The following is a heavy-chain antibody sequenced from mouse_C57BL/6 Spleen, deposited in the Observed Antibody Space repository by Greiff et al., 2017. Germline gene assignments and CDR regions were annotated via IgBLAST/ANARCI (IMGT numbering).Heavy chain of an antibody. Sequence: LQESGAELVRPGTSVKVSCKASGYAFTNYLIEWVKQRPGQGLEWIGVINPGSGGTNYNEKFKGKATLTADKSYSTAYMQLSSLTSEDSAVYFCARGTTVVAPFAYWGQGTLVTVAA. D-gene: IGHD1-1*01. J-gene: IGHJ3*01. CDR1: GYAFTNYL. V-gene: IGHV1-54*01. CDR3: ARGTTVVAPFAY. CDR2: INPGSGGT.